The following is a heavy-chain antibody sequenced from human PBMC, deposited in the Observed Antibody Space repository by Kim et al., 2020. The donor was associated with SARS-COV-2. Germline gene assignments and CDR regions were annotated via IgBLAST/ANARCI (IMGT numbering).Heavy chain of an antibody. J-gene: IGHJ6*02. CDR2: ISHTGSDT. CDR3: AKDIWDYSAMDV. D-gene: IGHD3-10*01. V-gene: IGHV3-23*01. CDR1: GFTFSACA. Sequence: GGSLRLSCAASGFTFSACAMGWVRQVPGQGLQWVSSISHTGSDTYYADSVKGRFTISRDSSRDTLYLQMNSLRTEDTAIYFGAKDIWDYSAMDVWGQGTTVTVSS.